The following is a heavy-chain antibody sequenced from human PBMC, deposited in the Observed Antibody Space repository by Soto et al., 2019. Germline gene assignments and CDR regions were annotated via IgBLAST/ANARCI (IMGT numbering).Heavy chain of an antibody. CDR3: ARDNNDFWSLYPLAFDY. D-gene: IGHD3-3*01. CDR2: VSTSGNV. CDR1: GGSLTKYY. J-gene: IGHJ4*02. Sequence: PSETLSLTCTVSGGSLTKYYWSWIRQPAGKGLEWIGRVSTSGNVVSKASLRSRLTMSVDTSKNQFSLRLTSMTAADTAVYYCARDNNDFWSLYPLAFDYWGQGALVTVSS. V-gene: IGHV4-4*07.